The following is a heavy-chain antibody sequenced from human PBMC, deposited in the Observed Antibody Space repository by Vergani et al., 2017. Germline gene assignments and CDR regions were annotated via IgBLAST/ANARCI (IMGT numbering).Heavy chain of an antibody. Sequence: QLQLQESGPGLVKPSETLSLTCTVSGGSISSSSYYWGWIRQPPGKGLEWIGSIYYSGSTYYNPSLKSRVTISVDTSKNQFSLKLSSVTAADTAVYYCASRTYDSSGYYYGSAFDIWGQGTMVTVSS. V-gene: IGHV4-39*01. CDR2: IYYSGST. D-gene: IGHD3-22*01. J-gene: IGHJ3*02. CDR3: ASRTYDSSGYYYGSAFDI. CDR1: GGSISSSSYY.